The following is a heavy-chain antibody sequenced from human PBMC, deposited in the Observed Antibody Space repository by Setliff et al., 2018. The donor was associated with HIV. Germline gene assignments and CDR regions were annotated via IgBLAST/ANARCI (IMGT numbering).Heavy chain of an antibody. J-gene: IGHJ6*03. V-gene: IGHV4-61*09. CDR2: IYTSGST. CDR3: ARDRGGAAAGGYYYMDV. D-gene: IGHD6-13*01. Sequence: PSETLSLTCNVSGGSISSGGYYWSWIRQPAGKGLGWIGHIYTSGSTNYNPSLKSRVTISIDTSKNQFSLKLSSVTAADTAVYYCARDRGGAAAGGYYYMDVWGKGTTVTVS. CDR1: GGSISSGGYY.